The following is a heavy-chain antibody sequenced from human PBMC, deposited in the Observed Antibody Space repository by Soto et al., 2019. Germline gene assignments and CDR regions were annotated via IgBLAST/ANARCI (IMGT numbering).Heavy chain of an antibody. CDR1: GGTFSSYA. D-gene: IGHD4-17*01. J-gene: IGHJ3*02. CDR2: FIPIFGTA. V-gene: IGHV1-69*01. Sequence: QVQLVQSGAAVKKPGSSVKVSCKASGGTFSSYAISWVRQAPGQGLEWMGGFIPIFGTANYAQKFQGRVTITEDEPTSAAYMELSSLRSEDTAVYYCAVDYGGSGAFDIWGQGTMVTVSS. CDR3: AVDYGGSGAFDI.